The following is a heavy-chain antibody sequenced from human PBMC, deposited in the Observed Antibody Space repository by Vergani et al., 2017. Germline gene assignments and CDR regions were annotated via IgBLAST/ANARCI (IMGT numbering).Heavy chain of an antibody. Sequence: QVQLVQSGSEVRKPGASVKVSRQVSGYRLTELTIHWVRQAPGKGLEWMGGFDPEHGEVTFAHHIQGRVTMTEDRSTDTAYMEMRSLRPEDTALYYCAIVTDCYDSSGYYLDYWGQGTLVTVSS. CDR2: FDPEHGEV. CDR1: GYRLTELT. V-gene: IGHV1-24*01. D-gene: IGHD3-22*01. J-gene: IGHJ4*02. CDR3: AIVTDCYDSSGYYLDY.